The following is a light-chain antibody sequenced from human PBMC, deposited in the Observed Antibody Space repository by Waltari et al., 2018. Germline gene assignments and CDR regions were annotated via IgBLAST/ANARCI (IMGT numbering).Light chain of an antibody. CDR3: QAADRFYLWV. J-gene: IGLJ3*02. V-gene: IGLV3-25*03. CDR1: VLTKQF. CDR2: KDT. Sequence: SDDLTQPPSVSVSPGQTARITCSGDVLTKQFGYWYQQRPGQAPILVIYKDTERPSGIPERFSGSSSGTTFTLTISGVQAEDEADYYCQAADRFYLWVFGGGARLTVL.